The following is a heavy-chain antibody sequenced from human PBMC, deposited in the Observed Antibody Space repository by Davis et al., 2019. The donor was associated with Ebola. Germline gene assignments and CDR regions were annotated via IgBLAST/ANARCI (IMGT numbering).Heavy chain of an antibody. J-gene: IGHJ4*02. V-gene: IGHV1-8*01. CDR1: GYTFTSYD. D-gene: IGHD6-19*01. Sequence: ASVQVSCKASGYTFTSYDINWVRQATGQGLEWMGWMNPNSGNTGYAQKFQGRVTMTRNTSISTAYMELSSRRSEDTAVYYCAIMEGIAVAGTGFDYWGQGTLVTVSS. CDR2: MNPNSGNT. CDR3: AIMEGIAVAGTGFDY.